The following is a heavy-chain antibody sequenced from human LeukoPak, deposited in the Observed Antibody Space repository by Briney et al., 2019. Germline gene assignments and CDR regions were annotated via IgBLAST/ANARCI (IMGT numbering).Heavy chain of an antibody. CDR2: TSYDGRSK. CDR1: RFTFSNFG. J-gene: IGHJ4*02. CDR3: AKDRLVVAPASMTSNFDS. D-gene: IGHD2-2*01. Sequence: GGSLRLPCAASRFTFSNFGMHWVRQAPGKGLEWVAVTSYDGRSKYYADSVRGRFTISRDNSKNTLYLQMDSLRAEDSAMYYCAKDRLVVAPASMTSNFDSWGQGTLVTVSS. V-gene: IGHV3-30*18.